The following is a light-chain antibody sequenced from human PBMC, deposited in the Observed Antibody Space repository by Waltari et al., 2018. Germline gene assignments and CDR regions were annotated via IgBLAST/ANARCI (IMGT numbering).Light chain of an antibody. CDR3: CSYAHSSRVV. CDR2: EGT. V-gene: IGLV2-23*01. Sequence: QSALTQPASVSGSPGQSITISCTGTSSDVGSYYLVSWYQHYPGKAPKLMIYEGTKRPSGVSNRFSGSKSGNTASLTISGLQAEDEADYHCCSYAHSSRVVFGGGTKVTVL. CDR1: SSDVGSYYL. J-gene: IGLJ2*01.